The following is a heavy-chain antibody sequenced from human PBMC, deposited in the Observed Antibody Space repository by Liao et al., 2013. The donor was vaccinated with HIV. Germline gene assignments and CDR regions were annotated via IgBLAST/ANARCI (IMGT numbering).Heavy chain of an antibody. Sequence: VQLQESGPGLVKPSQTLSLTCSVSGGSVTSDNFYWSWIRQPAGKGLEWIGRIYSSGTTSYNPSLKSRVTMSLETSKNQFSLRFSSVTAADTAMYYCARESWNDVEIWGRRTNGHRF. J-gene: IGHJ3*02. CDR2: IYSSGTT. V-gene: IGHV4-61*02. CDR3: ARESWNDVEI. CDR1: GGSVTSDNFY. D-gene: IGHD1-1*01.